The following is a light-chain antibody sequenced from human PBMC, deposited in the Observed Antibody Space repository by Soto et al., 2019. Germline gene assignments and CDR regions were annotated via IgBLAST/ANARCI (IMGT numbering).Light chain of an antibody. CDR1: QTISTC. CDR3: RQSHRIPYT. V-gene: IGKV1-39*01. J-gene: IGKJ2*01. CDR2: AAS. Sequence: DIQMTQSPSSLSASVGDRVTITCRARQTISTCLIWYLQKPGKAHKLLIYAASSLQSGVPSRLSGRGTGTDNELTISRRQAEDLASDRGRQSHRIPYTCGQGTKLEIK.